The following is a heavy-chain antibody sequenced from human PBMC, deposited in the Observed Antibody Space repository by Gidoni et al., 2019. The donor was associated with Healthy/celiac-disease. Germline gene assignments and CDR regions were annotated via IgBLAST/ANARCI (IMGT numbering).Heavy chain of an antibody. Sequence: VQLLESGGGLVQPGGSLSLSCAASGFTFSSYAMSWVRQSPGKGLEWVSAISGSGGSTYYADSMKGRFTISRDNSKNTLYLQMNSLRAEDTAVYYCANRPGSYPSLDYWGQGTLVTVSS. D-gene: IGHD1-26*01. CDR1: GFTFSSYA. CDR2: ISGSGGST. J-gene: IGHJ4*02. CDR3: ANRPGSYPSLDY. V-gene: IGHV3-23*01.